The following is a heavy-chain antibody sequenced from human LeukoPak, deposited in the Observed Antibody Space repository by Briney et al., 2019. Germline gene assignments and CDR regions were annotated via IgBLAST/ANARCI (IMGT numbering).Heavy chain of an antibody. CDR3: ARDPNGDYIGAFDM. D-gene: IGHD4-17*01. CDR2: IRGGGGSA. V-gene: IGHV3-23*01. CDR1: GFTFSAYA. J-gene: IGHJ3*02. Sequence: GGSLRLSCTASGFTFSAYAMMWVRQAPGKGPEWASAIRGGGGSAFYADSVKSRFTISRDNSKYTLFLQMNSLRAEDTAVYYCARDPNGDYIGAFDMWGPGTMVTVSS.